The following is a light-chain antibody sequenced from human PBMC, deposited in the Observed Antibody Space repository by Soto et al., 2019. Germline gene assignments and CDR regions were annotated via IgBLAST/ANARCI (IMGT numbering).Light chain of an antibody. CDR3: QPYGSSLWT. CDR2: GAS. J-gene: IGKJ1*01. CDR1: QSVISAF. Sequence: EIVLTQSPGTLSLSPWARATLSCRSSQSVISAFLAWYQHKPGQAPRLLIYGASSRATGIPDRFSGSGSGTDFTVTISRLEPEDFAVYYCQPYGSSLWTFGPVTKVEIK. V-gene: IGKV3-20*01.